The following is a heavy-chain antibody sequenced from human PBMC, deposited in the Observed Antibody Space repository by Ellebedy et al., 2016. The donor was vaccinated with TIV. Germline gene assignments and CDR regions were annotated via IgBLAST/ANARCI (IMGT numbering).Heavy chain of an antibody. Sequence: MPSETLSLTCVVSGDSITSKNWWIWVRQPPGKWPEWIGEISLEGRTNYNPSLRSRVSISLDTSTNQFSLTLTSVTAADTALYYCAGGGGWTFDLWGRGSLVTVSS. CDR3: AGGGGWTFDL. D-gene: IGHD3/OR15-3a*01. V-gene: IGHV4-4*02. CDR2: ISLEGRT. J-gene: IGHJ4*02. CDR1: GDSITSKNW.